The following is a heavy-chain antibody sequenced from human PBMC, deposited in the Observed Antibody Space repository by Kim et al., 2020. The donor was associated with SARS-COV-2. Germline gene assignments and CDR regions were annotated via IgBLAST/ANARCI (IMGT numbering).Heavy chain of an antibody. CDR3: ARDGGGGSFDP. Sequence: SETLSLTCTVSGGSISNYYWSWIRQPPGKGLEWIGYIYYSGSTNYNTSLKSRVTISIDTSKRQFSLKLNSVTAADTAVYDCARDGGGGSFDPWGQGTLVTVSS. D-gene: IGHD2-15*01. V-gene: IGHV4-59*13. CDR1: GGSISNYY. J-gene: IGHJ5*02. CDR2: IYYSGST.